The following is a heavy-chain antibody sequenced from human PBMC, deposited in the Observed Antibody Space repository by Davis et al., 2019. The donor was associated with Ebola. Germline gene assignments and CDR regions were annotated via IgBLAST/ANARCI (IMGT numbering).Heavy chain of an antibody. D-gene: IGHD5-18*01. CDR3: ARGWLRGGMDV. J-gene: IGHJ6*02. Sequence: PSEPLSLTCAIPGDSVSTAGWNWIRQSPSRGLEWLGRTYYKSKWYNDYAASVKSRININPDTSKNQFTLQLTSVTPEDTALYYCARGWLRGGMDVWGEGTTVTV. CDR1: GDSVSTAG. CDR2: TYYKSKWYN. V-gene: IGHV6-1*01.